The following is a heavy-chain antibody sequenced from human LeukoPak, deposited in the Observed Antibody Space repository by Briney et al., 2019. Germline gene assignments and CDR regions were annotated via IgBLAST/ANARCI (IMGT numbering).Heavy chain of an antibody. V-gene: IGHV3-23*01. CDR2: IRGSDGKI. Sequence: GGSLRLSCVASGFTFKNYAMSWVRQAPGKGLEWVSAIRGSDGKIHYADSAKGRFTISRDNSKNTVYLQMNSLRAEDTAVYHCVRESTIAVADSWGQGTLATVSS. J-gene: IGHJ4*02. CDR3: VRESTIAVADS. D-gene: IGHD6-19*01. CDR1: GFTFKNYA.